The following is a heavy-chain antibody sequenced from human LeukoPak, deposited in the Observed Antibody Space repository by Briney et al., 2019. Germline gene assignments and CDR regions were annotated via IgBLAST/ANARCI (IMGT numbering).Heavy chain of an antibody. Sequence: GESLKISCKGSGYSFTKFWIGWVRQMPGKGLEWMGIIYPGDYDTRYSPSFQGQVTISADKSISTAYLQWSSLKASDTAMYYCARLIAAAGVDYWGQGTLVTVSS. CDR3: ARLIAAAGVDY. CDR1: GYSFTKFW. J-gene: IGHJ4*02. D-gene: IGHD6-13*01. CDR2: IYPGDYDT. V-gene: IGHV5-51*01.